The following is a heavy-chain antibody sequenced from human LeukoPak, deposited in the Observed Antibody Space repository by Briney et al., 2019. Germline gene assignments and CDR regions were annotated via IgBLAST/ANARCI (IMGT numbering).Heavy chain of an antibody. CDR3: ARTPRITIFGVVTLNWFDP. D-gene: IGHD3-3*01. CDR2: INHSGST. CDR1: GGSSSGYY. V-gene: IGHV4-34*01. J-gene: IGHJ5*02. Sequence: SETLSLXCAVYGGSSSGYYWSWIRLPPGKGLEWIGEINHSGSTNYNPSLKSRVTISVDTSKNQFSLKLSSVTAADTAVYYCARTPRITIFGVVTLNWFDPWGQGTLVTVSS.